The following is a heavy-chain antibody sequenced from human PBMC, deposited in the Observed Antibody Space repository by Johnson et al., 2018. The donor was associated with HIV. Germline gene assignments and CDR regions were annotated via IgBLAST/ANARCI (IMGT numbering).Heavy chain of an antibody. CDR3: ARYLTEKTPNAFDI. CDR2: IKQEGSEK. D-gene: IGHD2-15*01. J-gene: IGHJ3*02. Sequence: VQLVESGGGLVQPGGSLRLSCAASGFTFSSYWMSWVRQAPGKGLEWMANIKQEGSEKYYVDSVRGRFTISRDNSKNTLYLQVNSLRAEDTAVYYCARYLTEKTPNAFDIWGQGTMVTVSS. CDR1: GFTFSSYW. V-gene: IGHV3-7*05.